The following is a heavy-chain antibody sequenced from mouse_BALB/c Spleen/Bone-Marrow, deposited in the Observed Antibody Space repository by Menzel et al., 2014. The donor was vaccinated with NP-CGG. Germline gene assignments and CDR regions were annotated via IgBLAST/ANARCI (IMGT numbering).Heavy chain of an antibody. V-gene: IGHV1-37*01. J-gene: IGHJ2*01. Sequence: EVQLQESGPELVKPGASVKISCKAPGYSFTDYFMNWVKQSHGKSLEWIGRINPYNGDTFYNQKFKGKATLTVDKSSSTAHMELLSLTSEDSAIYYCGRWVSWGQGTTLTVSS. D-gene: IGHD2-13*01. CDR2: INPYNGDT. CDR3: GRWVS. CDR1: GYSFTDYF.